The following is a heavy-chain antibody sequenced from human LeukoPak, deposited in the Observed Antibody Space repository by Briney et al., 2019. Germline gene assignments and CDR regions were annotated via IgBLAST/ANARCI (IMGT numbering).Heavy chain of an antibody. Sequence: GGSLRLSCAASGFTFSNAWMSWVRQAPGKGLEWVGRLKSKTDGGTTDYAAPVKGRFTISRDDSKNTLYLQMNSLKTEDTAVYYCTTAPRDFWSGYSLYDYWGQGTLVTVSS. CDR3: TTAPRDFWSGYSLYDY. J-gene: IGHJ4*02. D-gene: IGHD3-3*01. CDR2: LKSKTDGGTT. CDR1: GFTFSNAW. V-gene: IGHV3-15*01.